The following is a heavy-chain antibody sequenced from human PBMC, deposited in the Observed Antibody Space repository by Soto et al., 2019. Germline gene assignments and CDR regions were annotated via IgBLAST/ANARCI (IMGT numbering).Heavy chain of an antibody. CDR1: GGSFGNSA. CDR3: ATVVLWIGHCTVDS. CDR2: FIPVYGTV. J-gene: IGHJ4*02. D-gene: IGHD3-3*01. Sequence: QVLLAQSGAEVKKPGSSVTISCKASGGSFGNSAINWVRQTPGQGLEWLGVFIPVYGTVNYAQKFQDRVTITADESTGSADMTLSSLASKDVDVYSCATVVLWIGHCTVDSWGQGTRVTVSS. V-gene: IGHV1-69*01.